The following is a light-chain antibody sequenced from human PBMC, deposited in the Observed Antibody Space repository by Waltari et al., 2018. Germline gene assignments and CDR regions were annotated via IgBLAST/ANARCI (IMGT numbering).Light chain of an antibody. CDR1: SPNIGSNA. Sequence: QSVLTQPPSASGTPGQRVTISCSGSSPNIGSNAVNWYHQLPGTAPKLLIYSNNKRPSGVPDRFSCSKSGTSASLAISVLLSQDEADYYCAAWDDSLDGSWVFGGGTKLTVL. CDR3: AAWDDSLDGSWV. V-gene: IGLV1-44*01. J-gene: IGLJ3*02. CDR2: SNN.